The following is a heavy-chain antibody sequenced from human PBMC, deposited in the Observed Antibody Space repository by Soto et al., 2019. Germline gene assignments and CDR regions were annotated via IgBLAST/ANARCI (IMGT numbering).Heavy chain of an antibody. CDR1: GFTFSSYW. J-gene: IGHJ4*02. D-gene: IGHD1-26*01. CDR3: ARDGYSFSGHDYFYD. V-gene: IGHV3-7*05. Sequence: PGGSLRLSCAASGFTFSSYWMSWVRQAPGKGLEWVANIKQDGSEKYYVDSVKGRFTISRDNAKNSLYLQMNSLRAEDTAVYYCARDGYSFSGHDYFYDWGQGTLVTVSS. CDR2: IKQDGSEK.